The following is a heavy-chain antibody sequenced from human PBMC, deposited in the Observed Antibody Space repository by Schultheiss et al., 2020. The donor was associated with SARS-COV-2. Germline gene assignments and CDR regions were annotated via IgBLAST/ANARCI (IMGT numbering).Heavy chain of an antibody. V-gene: IGHV1-69*13. CDR2: IIPIFGTA. J-gene: IGHJ2*01. D-gene: IGHD4-17*01. Sequence: SVKVSCKASGGTFSSYAISWVRQAPGQGLEWMGGIIPIFGTANYAQKFQGRVTITADESTSTAYMELSSLRSEDTAVYYCAREGDYGDYGFYGYFDLWGRGTLVTVSS. CDR3: AREGDYGDYGFYGYFDL. CDR1: GGTFSSYA.